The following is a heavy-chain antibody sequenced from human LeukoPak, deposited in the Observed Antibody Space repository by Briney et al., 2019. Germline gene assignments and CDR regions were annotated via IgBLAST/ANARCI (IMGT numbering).Heavy chain of an antibody. CDR2: MNPNSGNT. Sequence: ASVKVSCKASGYTFTSYDINWVRQATGQGLEWMGWMNPNSGNTGYAQKFQGRVTITRNTSISTAYMELSSLRSEDTAVYYCARPSDNYYDSSGYPFDYWGQGTLVTVSS. CDR3: ARPSDNYYDSSGYPFDY. CDR1: GYTFTSYD. J-gene: IGHJ4*02. V-gene: IGHV1-8*03. D-gene: IGHD3-22*01.